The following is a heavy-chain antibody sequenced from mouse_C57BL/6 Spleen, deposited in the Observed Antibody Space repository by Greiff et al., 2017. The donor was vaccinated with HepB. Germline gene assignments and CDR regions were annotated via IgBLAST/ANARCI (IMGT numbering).Heavy chain of an antibody. J-gene: IGHJ4*01. CDR2: ISSGGDYI. V-gene: IGHV5-9-1*02. CDR3: TRVGYYAPGAMDY. CDR1: GFTFSSYA. Sequence: EVQLQESGEGLVKPGGSLKLSCAASGFTFSSYAMSWVRQTPEKRLEWVAYISSGGDYIYYADTVKGRFTISRDNARNTLYLQMSSLKSEDTAMYYCTRVGYYAPGAMDYWGQGTSVTVSS. D-gene: IGHD1-1*01.